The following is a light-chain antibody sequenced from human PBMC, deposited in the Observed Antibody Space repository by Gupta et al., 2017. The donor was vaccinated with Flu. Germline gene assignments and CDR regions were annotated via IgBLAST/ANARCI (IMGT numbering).Light chain of an antibody. V-gene: IGKV3-20*01. CDR1: QSVVSNY. J-gene: IGKJ1*01. Sequence: ERATLSCRASQSVVSNYLAWYQQKPGQAPRLLIYGASSRATGIPDRFSGSGSGTDFTLTISRLEPEDFAVYYCQQFGISPWTFGQGTKVEIK. CDR2: GAS. CDR3: QQFGISPWT.